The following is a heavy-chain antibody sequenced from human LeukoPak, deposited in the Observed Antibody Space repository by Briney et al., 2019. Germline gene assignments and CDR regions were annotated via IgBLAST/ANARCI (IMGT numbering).Heavy chain of an antibody. CDR3: ARHWPYSSSWTIDY. D-gene: IGHD6-13*01. CDR2: INHSGST. V-gene: IGHV4-34*01. Sequence: SETLSLTCSVSGASFSGYYWSWIRQLPGKGLEWIGEINHSGSTNYNPSLKSRVTISVDTSKNQFSLKLSSVTAADTAVYYCARHWPYSSSWTIDYWGQGTLVTVSS. CDR1: GASFSGYY. J-gene: IGHJ4*02.